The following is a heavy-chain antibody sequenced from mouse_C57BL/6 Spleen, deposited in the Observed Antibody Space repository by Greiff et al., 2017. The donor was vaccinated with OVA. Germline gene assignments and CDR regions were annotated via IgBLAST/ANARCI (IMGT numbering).Heavy chain of an antibody. CDR1: GYTFTSYW. J-gene: IGHJ1*03. CDR2: IDPSDSYT. D-gene: IGHD2-1*01. V-gene: IGHV1-69*01. Sequence: QVQLQQPGAALLMPGASVKLSCKASGYTFTSYWMHWVKQRPGQGLEWIGEIDPSDSYTNYNQKFKGKSTLTVDKSSSTAYMQLSSLTSEDSAVYYCARGGNYVERYWYCDVWGTGTTVTVSS. CDR3: ARGGNYVERYWYCDV.